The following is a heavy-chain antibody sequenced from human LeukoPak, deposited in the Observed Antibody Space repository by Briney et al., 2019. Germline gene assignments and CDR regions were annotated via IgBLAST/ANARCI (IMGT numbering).Heavy chain of an antibody. CDR1: GGSFNNYA. CDR2: IIPIFGTT. Sequence: ASSVKVSCKASGGSFNNYAISWVRQAPGQGLEWMGRIIPIFGTTNYAQKFQGRVTITTDESTSTAYMELSSLRSEDTAVYYCARTANSARVDLRYNSFDYWGQGTLVTISS. J-gene: IGHJ4*02. CDR3: ARTANSARVDLRYNSFDY. V-gene: IGHV1-69*05. D-gene: IGHD6-6*01.